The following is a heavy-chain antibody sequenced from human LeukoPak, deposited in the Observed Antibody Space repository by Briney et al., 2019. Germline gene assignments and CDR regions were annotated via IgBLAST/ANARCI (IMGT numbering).Heavy chain of an antibody. CDR1: GFTFSSYA. Sequence: HPGGSLRLPCAASGFTFSSYAMYWVRQSPGKGLEWVAVISYDGSNKYYADSVKGRFTISRDNSKNTLYLQMNSLRAEDTAVYYCARDARTVGITMIVVGFDYWGQGTLVTVSS. J-gene: IGHJ4*02. D-gene: IGHD3-22*01. V-gene: IGHV3-30*04. CDR2: ISYDGSNK. CDR3: ARDARTVGITMIVVGFDY.